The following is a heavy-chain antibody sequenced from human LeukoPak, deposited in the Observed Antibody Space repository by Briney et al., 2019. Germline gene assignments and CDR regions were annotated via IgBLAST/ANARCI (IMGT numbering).Heavy chain of an antibody. J-gene: IGHJ4*02. V-gene: IGHV3-11*04. D-gene: IGHD6-13*01. CDR1: GFTFSDYY. CDR2: ISSSGSML. Sequence: PGGSLRLSCTVSGFTFSDYYMSWVRQAPGKGLEWASYISSSGSMLHYADSVEGLFTISRDNAKNSLYLQMSSLRVEDTAVYYCTRRPYSSSWYYFDYWGQGTLVTVSS. CDR3: TRRPYSSSWYYFDY.